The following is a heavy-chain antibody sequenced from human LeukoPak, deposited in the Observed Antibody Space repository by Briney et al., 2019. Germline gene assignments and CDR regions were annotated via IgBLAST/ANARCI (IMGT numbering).Heavy chain of an antibody. J-gene: IGHJ5*02. V-gene: IGHV1-2*02. CDR3: ARVKELLWFGELLA. CDR2: INPNSGGT. CDR1: GYTFTGYY. Sequence: ASVKVSCKASGYTFTGYYMHWVRQAPGQGLEWMGWINPNSGGTNYAQKFQGRVTMTRDTSISTAYMELSRLRSDDTAVYYCARVKELLWFGELLAWGQGTLVTVSS. D-gene: IGHD3-10*01.